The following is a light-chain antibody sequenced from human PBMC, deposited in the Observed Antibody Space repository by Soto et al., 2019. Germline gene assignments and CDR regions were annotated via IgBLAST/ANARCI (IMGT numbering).Light chain of an antibody. V-gene: IGLV2-8*01. J-gene: IGLJ1*01. Sequence: QSALTQPPSASGSPGQSVTISCTGTSSDVGAYKYVSWYQQHPGKAPKLIIYEVSGRPSGVPDRFSGSKSGNTASLTVSGLQAEDEADYYCTSYAGTSIVFGTGTKVT. CDR2: EVS. CDR3: TSYAGTSIV. CDR1: SSDVGAYKY.